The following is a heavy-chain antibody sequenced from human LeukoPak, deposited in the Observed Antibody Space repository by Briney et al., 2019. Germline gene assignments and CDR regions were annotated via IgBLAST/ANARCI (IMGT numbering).Heavy chain of an antibody. V-gene: IGHV4-59*01. J-gene: IGHJ6*04. CDR3: ARGSSWYKDYYYGMDV. D-gene: IGHD6-13*01. CDR2: IYYSGST. CDR1: GGFISSYY. Sequence: SETLSLTCTVSGGFISSYYWSWIRQPPGKGLEWIGYIYYSGSTNYNPSLKSRVTISVDTSKNQFSLKLSSVTAADTAVYYCARGSSWYKDYYYGMDVWGKGTTVTVSS.